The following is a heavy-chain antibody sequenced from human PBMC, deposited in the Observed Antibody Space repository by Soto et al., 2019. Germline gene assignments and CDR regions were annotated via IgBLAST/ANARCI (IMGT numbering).Heavy chain of an antibody. D-gene: IGHD2-15*01. CDR3: AGEGVVPAPYYYRAV. CDR2: ISGYNGNT. Sequence: ASVKVSCKASAYPFTSYGVSWVRQAPGQGLEWMGWISGYNGNTNYAQKLQGRVIMTTDTSTSTAYMELRSLRSDDPAVDYCAGEGVVPAPYYYRAVWGKGTTVTVSS. V-gene: IGHV1-18*01. J-gene: IGHJ6*03. CDR1: AYPFTSYG.